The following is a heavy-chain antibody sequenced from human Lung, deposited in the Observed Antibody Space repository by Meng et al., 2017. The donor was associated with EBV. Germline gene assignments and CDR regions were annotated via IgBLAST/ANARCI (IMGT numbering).Heavy chain of an antibody. Sequence: VQLSASGPGMVKPSQPLSLICTVAGGSIISGGYYWSWIRQHPGKGLEWIGYIYYSGSTYYNPSLKSLVTISVDTSKNQFSLKLSSVTAADTAVYYCARVVAGRYNWFDPWGQGTLVTVSS. D-gene: IGHD6-6*01. J-gene: IGHJ5*02. CDR3: ARVVAGRYNWFDP. V-gene: IGHV4-31*01. CDR2: IYYSGST. CDR1: GGSIISGGYY.